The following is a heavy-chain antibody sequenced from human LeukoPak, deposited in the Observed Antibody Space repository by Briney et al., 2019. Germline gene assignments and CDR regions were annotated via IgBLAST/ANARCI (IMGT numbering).Heavy chain of an antibody. V-gene: IGHV3-23*01. J-gene: IGHJ6*02. Sequence: RTGGSLRLSCAASGFSFSSYAMTWVRQAPGKGLGWVSAISGSGGSTYYADSVKDRFTISRDNSKNMLYLQMNSLRAEDTAVYYYAKYQSYYDFWSSYPYGMDVWGQGTTVTVSS. D-gene: IGHD3-3*01. CDR1: GFSFSSYA. CDR3: AKYQSYYDFWSSYPYGMDV. CDR2: ISGSGGST.